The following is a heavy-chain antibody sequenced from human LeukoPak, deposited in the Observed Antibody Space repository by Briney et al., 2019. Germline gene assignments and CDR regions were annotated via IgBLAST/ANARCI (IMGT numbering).Heavy chain of an antibody. CDR2: MTWNGGTT. J-gene: IGHJ4*02. CDR3: ARDVGGYYFDY. Sequence: PGGSLRLSCAASGFNFDDLGMSWVRQGPGKGLEWVSSMTWNGGTTAYADSVKGRFTISRDNVKNSLFLQLNSLRTEDTGFYYCARDVGGYYFDYWGQGTLVTVSS. V-gene: IGHV3-20*04. CDR1: GFNFDDLG. D-gene: IGHD6-25*01.